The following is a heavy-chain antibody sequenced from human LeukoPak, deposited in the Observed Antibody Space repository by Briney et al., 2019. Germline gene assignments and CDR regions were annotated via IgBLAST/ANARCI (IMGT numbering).Heavy chain of an antibody. J-gene: IGHJ5*02. CDR1: GGSISSYY. D-gene: IGHD5-18*01. Sequence: PSETLSLTGTVSGGSISSYYWSWIRQPPGKGLEWIGYIYYSGSTNYNPSLKSRVAISVDTSKNQFSLKLSSVTAADTAVYYCAREDSYGYGGVWFDPWGQGTLVTVSS. CDR3: AREDSYGYGGVWFDP. CDR2: IYYSGST. V-gene: IGHV4-59*01.